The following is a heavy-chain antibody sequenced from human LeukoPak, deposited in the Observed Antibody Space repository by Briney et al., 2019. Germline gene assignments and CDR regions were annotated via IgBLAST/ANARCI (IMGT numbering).Heavy chain of an antibody. J-gene: IGHJ5*02. CDR3: ARGKEVVSADGNWFDP. V-gene: IGHV3-21*01. Sequence: GGSLRLSCGASGFTFSSYSMNWVRQAPEKGLQWVSSISTSSSYIYYADSVKGRFTISRDNGRKSLYLQMNSLRAEDTAVYYCARGKEVVSADGNWFDPWGQGTLVTVSS. CDR2: ISTSSSYI. D-gene: IGHD2-2*01. CDR1: GFTFSSYS.